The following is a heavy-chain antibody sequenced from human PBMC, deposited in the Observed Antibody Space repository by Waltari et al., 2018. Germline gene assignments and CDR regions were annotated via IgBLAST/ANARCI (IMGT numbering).Heavy chain of an antibody. CDR3: ARGHYYYGMDV. V-gene: IGHV4-38-2*01. Sequence: QVQLQESGPGLVKPSETLSLTCAVSGYSISSGYYWGWIRQPPGKGLEWIGSIYHSGSTYYNPSLKSRVTISVDTSKNQFSLKLSSVTAADTAVYYCARGHYYYGMDVWGQGTTVTVSS. CDR2: IYHSGST. J-gene: IGHJ6*02. CDR1: GYSISSGYY.